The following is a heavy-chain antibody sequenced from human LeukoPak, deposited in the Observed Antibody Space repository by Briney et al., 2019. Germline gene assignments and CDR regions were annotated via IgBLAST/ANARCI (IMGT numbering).Heavy chain of an antibody. CDR2: ISYDGSNK. CDR1: GFTFSSYA. D-gene: IGHD3-10*01. V-gene: IGHV3-30-3*01. Sequence: GGSLRLSCAASGFTFSSYAMHWVRQAPDKGLEWVAVISYDGSNKYYADSVKGRFTISRDNSKNTLYLQMNSLRAEDTAVYYCARDSFYYGSGSQNIFDYWGQGTLVTVSS. CDR3: ARDSFYYGSGSQNIFDY. J-gene: IGHJ4*02.